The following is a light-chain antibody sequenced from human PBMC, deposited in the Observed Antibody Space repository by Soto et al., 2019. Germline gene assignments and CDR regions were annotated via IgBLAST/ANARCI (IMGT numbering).Light chain of an antibody. CDR3: QQANSFPLT. Sequence: IQMTQAPSTLSASIGDRVTITCRASQSISTHLNWYQQKPGKAPMLLIYAASSLQSGVPSRFSGSGSGTDFTLTISSLQTEDFATYYCQQANSFPLTFGGGTKVDI. V-gene: IGKV1-39*01. CDR2: AAS. J-gene: IGKJ4*01. CDR1: QSISTH.